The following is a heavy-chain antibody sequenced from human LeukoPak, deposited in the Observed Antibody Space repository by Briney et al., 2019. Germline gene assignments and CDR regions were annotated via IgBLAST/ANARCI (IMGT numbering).Heavy chain of an antibody. CDR2: INHSGST. CDR3: ARGGGSYKIGAFDI. CDR1: GGSFSGYY. D-gene: IGHD1-26*01. Sequence: SETLSLTCAVYGGSFSGYYWSWIRQPPGKGLEWIGEINHSGSTNYNPSLKSRVTISVDTSKNQFSLKLSSVTAADTAVYYCARGGGSYKIGAFDIWGQGTMVTVSS. J-gene: IGHJ3*02. V-gene: IGHV4-34*01.